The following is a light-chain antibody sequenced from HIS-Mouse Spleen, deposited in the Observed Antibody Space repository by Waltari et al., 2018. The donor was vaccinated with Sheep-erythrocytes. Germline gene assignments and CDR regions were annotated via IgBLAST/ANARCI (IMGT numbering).Light chain of an antibody. V-gene: IGKV1D-13*01. Sequence: AIQLTQSPSSLSASVGDRVTITCRASQGISSALAWYQQKPGKAPKLLIYDVSSLESGVPSRFSGSGSGTDFTLTISSLQPEDFATYCCQQFNNYPRTFGQGTKVEIK. CDR3: QQFNNYPRT. CDR2: DVS. J-gene: IGKJ1*01. CDR1: QGISSA.